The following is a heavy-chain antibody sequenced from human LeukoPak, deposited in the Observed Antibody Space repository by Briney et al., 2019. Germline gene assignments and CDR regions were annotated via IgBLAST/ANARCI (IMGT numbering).Heavy chain of an antibody. CDR2: IYYSGST. V-gene: IGHV4-30-4*01. D-gene: IGHD6-25*01. J-gene: IGHJ4*02. Sequence: GLEWIGYIYYSGSTYYNPSLKSRVTISVDTSKNQFSLKLSSVTAADTAVYYCARHRSGFDYWGQGTLVTVSS. CDR3: ARHRSGFDY.